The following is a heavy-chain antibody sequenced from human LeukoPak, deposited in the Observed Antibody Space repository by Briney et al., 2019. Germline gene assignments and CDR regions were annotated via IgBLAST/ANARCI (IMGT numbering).Heavy chain of an antibody. J-gene: IGHJ4*02. Sequence: GASVKVSCKASGGTFSSYAISWVRQAPGQGLEWMGWISVYNGDTKYEQKFQDRVTITTDTSTTTAFMELRSLRSDDTAVYYCARDQFDQVWGSHRPYFDYWGQGTLVTVSS. CDR3: ARDQFDQVWGSHRPYFDY. CDR2: ISVYNGDT. CDR1: GGTFSSYA. D-gene: IGHD3-16*02. V-gene: IGHV1-18*01.